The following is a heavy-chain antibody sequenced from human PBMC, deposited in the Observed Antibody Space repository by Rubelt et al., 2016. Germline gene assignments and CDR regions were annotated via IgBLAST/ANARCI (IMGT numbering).Heavy chain of an antibody. Sequence: MGGIIPIFGTANYAQKLQGRVTMTTDTSTSTAYMELRSLRSDDTAVYYCARGLDIVGATTTSIYYYGMDVWGQGTTVTVSS. D-gene: IGHD1-26*01. CDR2: IIPIFGTA. CDR3: ARGLDIVGATTTSIYYYGMDV. J-gene: IGHJ6*02. V-gene: IGHV1-69*05.